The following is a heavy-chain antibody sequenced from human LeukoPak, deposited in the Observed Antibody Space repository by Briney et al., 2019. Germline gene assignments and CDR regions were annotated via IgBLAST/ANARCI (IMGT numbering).Heavy chain of an antibody. D-gene: IGHD1-1*01. CDR3: ARGRTTGTKEIDY. CDR2: ISSSGSLI. Sequence: GGSLRLSCAASGFAFPNYEMNWVRQAPGKGLVWLSYISSSGSLIYYADFLKGRFTISRDNAKNSLYLQMNSLRAEDTALYYCARGRTTGTKEIDYWGQGTLVTVSS. V-gene: IGHV3-48*03. CDR1: GFAFPNYE. J-gene: IGHJ4*02.